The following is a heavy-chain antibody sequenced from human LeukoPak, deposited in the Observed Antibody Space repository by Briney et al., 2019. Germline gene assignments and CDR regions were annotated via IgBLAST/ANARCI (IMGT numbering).Heavy chain of an antibody. Sequence: PSETLSLTCTVSGGSISSGGYYWSWIRQHPGKGLEWIGYIYYSGSTYYNPSLKSRVTISVDTSKNQFSLKLSSVTAADTAVYYCARDRAAYYDFWSGSDLGGYFDYWGQGTLVTVPS. CDR3: ARDRAAYYDFWSGSDLGGYFDY. CDR1: GGSISSGGYY. J-gene: IGHJ4*02. V-gene: IGHV4-31*03. D-gene: IGHD3-3*01. CDR2: IYYSGST.